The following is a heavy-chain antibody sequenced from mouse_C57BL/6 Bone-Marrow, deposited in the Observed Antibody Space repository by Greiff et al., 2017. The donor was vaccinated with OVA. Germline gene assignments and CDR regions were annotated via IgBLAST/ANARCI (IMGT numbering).Heavy chain of an antibody. CDR3: AREPQPYAMDY. Sequence: EVKLVESGPGLVKPSQSLSLTCSVTGYSITSGYYWNWIRQFPGNKLEWMGYISYDGSNNYNPSLKNRISITRDTSKNQFFLKLNSVTTEDTATYYCAREPQPYAMDYWGQGTSVTVSS. J-gene: IGHJ4*01. CDR1: GYSITSGYY. D-gene: IGHD3-2*02. CDR2: ISYDGSN. V-gene: IGHV3-6*01.